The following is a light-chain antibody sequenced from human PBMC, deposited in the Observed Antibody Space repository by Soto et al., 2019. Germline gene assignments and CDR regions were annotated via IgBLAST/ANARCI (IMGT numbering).Light chain of an antibody. V-gene: IGKV1-5*01. CDR3: LQYNGYYRT. CDR2: DAS. Sequence: DIQMTQSPSTLSASVGDTVTITCRASQTISGWLAWYQQRSGKAPNLLTFDASTLESGVPSRFSGSGSGATFTLTISSLQSDDFATYYCLQYNGYYRTFGQGTKVDIK. CDR1: QTISGW. J-gene: IGKJ1*01.